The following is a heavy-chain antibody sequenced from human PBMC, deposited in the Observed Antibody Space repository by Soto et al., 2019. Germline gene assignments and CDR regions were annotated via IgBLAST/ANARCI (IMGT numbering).Heavy chain of an antibody. V-gene: IGHV1-18*01. D-gene: IGHD2-21*02. J-gene: IGHJ4*02. CDR1: GYTFTTNG. CDR2: ISAYNGDT. CDR3: ARNAAFCGGVCYSAIDY. Sequence: QVQLVQSGAEVKKPGASMKVSCKASGYTFTTNGVTGVRQAPGQGLEWMGWISAYNGDTNYAQNLQGRVTMTTDTFTSTAYMELRSLKSDDTAVCYCARNAAFCGGVCYSAIDYWGQETLVTVSS.